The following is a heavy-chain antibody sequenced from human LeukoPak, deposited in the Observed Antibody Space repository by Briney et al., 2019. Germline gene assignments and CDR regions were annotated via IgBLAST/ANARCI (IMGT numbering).Heavy chain of an antibody. CDR3: AREEPYYDSSIPTGYYGMDV. CDR1: GFTFSSYS. J-gene: IGHJ6*02. D-gene: IGHD3-22*01. Sequence: GGSLRLSCAASGFTFSSYSMNWVRQAPGKGLEWVSYISSSSSTIYYADSVKGRFTISRDNAKNSLYLQMNSLRAEDTAVYYCAREEPYYDSSIPTGYYGMDVWGQGTTVTVSS. CDR2: ISSSSSTI. V-gene: IGHV3-48*01.